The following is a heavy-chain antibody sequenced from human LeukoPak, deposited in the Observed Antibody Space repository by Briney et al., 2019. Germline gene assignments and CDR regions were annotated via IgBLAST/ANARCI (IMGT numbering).Heavy chain of an antibody. D-gene: IGHD3-16*02. J-gene: IGHJ4*02. V-gene: IGHV4-34*01. CDR2: INHSGST. CDR3: ARRGYDYVWGSYRLYYFDY. Sequence: SETLSLTCAVYGGSFSGYYWSWIRQPPGKGLEWIGVINHSGSTNYNPSLKSRVTISVDTSKNQFSLKLSSVTAADTAVYYCARRGYDYVWGSYRLYYFDYWGQGTLVTVSS. CDR1: GGSFSGYY.